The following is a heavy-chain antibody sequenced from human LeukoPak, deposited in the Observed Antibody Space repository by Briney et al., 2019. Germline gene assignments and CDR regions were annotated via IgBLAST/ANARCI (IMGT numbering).Heavy chain of an antibody. D-gene: IGHD6-13*01. CDR2: ISSSGSTI. CDR3: ARDSSSWYHC. CDR1: GFTFSSYA. Sequence: GGSLRLSCAASGFTFSSYAMSWVRQAPGKGLEWVSHISSSGSTIYYADSVKGRFTISRDNAKNSLYLQMNSLRAEDTAVYYCARDSSSWYHCWGQGTLVTVSS. J-gene: IGHJ4*02. V-gene: IGHV3-48*04.